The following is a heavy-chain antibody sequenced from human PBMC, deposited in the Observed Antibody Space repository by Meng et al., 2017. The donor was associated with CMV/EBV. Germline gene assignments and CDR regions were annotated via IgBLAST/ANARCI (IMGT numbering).Heavy chain of an antibody. CDR1: GGTISGGDYY. Sequence: QVTLPGTGPGLSKPSLSLYLSFSVSGGTISGGDYYWSWIRQPPGKGLECIGYIYYSGSTYYTPSLKSRVTISEDTSKNQFSLKLSPVTAADTAVYYCARVGRTSCYDYWGQGTLVTVSS. CDR3: ARVGRTSCYDY. V-gene: IGHV4-30-4*08. J-gene: IGHJ4*02. CDR2: IYYSGST. D-gene: IGHD2-2*01.